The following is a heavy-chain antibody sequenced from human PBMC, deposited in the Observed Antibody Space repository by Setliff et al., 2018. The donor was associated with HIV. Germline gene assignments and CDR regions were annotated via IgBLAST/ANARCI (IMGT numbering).Heavy chain of an antibody. CDR2: INHDRAT. D-gene: IGHD3-3*01. V-gene: IGHV4-34*01. CDR3: ARGSRQLTIFGVVFKTNYYFMDV. CDR1: GGSFSGYY. J-gene: IGHJ6*03. Sequence: SETLSLTCAVYGGSFSGYYWSWIRQPPGKGLEWIGEINHDRATNYNPSLKSRVTISVDTSKNQFSLTLNSDTAADTAVYYCARGSRQLTIFGVVFKTNYYFMDVWGKGTAVTVSS.